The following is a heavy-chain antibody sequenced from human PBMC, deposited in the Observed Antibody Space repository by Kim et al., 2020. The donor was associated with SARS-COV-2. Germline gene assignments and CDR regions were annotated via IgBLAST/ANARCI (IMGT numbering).Heavy chain of an antibody. CDR3: GKHPLGTLGWGYFDY. D-gene: IGHD1-7*01. Sequence: GGSLRLSCAASGFIFSSYAMSWVRQAPGKGLEWVSVIYSGGGTTYFGESVKGRFTISRDNSRDTLYLQMNGLRDEDTAVYYCGKHPLGTLGWGYFDYWGQGALVTVSS. J-gene: IGHJ4*02. CDR1: GFIFSSYA. V-gene: IGHV3-23*03. CDR2: IYSGGGTT.